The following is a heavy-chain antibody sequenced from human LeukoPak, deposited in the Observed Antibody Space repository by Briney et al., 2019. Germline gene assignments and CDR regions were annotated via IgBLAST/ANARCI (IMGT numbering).Heavy chain of an antibody. J-gene: IGHJ4*02. CDR1: GFTLSSYW. Sequence: GGSLRLSCTASGFTLSSYWMSWFRQAPGKGLEWVSVISGSGGRTYYADSVKGRFTISRDNSKNTLFLQMNSLRAEDTAVYYCAKGAQDYGDSTTDYWGQGTLVTVSS. V-gene: IGHV3-23*01. D-gene: IGHD4-17*01. CDR2: ISGSGGRT. CDR3: AKGAQDYGDSTTDY.